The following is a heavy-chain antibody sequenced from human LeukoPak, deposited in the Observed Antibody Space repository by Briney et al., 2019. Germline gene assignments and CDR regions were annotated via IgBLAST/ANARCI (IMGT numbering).Heavy chain of an antibody. Sequence: PGGSLRLSCAASGFTFSSYGMHWVRQAPGKRLEWVAFIRYDGSNKYYADSVKGRFTISRDNSKNTLYLQMNSLRAEDTAVYYCAKDFIAVAGLGVSAFDYWGQGTLVTVSS. J-gene: IGHJ4*02. V-gene: IGHV3-30*02. CDR2: IRYDGSNK. CDR1: GFTFSSYG. D-gene: IGHD6-19*01. CDR3: AKDFIAVAGLGVSAFDY.